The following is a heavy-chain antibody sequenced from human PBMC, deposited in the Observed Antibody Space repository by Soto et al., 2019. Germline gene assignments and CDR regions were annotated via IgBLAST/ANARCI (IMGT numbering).Heavy chain of an antibody. D-gene: IGHD3-9*01. CDR2: ISYDGSNK. Sequence: AGGSLRLSCAASGFTFSSYALHWVRQAPGKGLEWVALISYDGSNKYYADSVKGRFTISRDNSKNTLYLQMNSLRAEDTAVYYCAKDLPWFWFDPWGQGTLVTVSS. CDR1: GFTFSSYA. J-gene: IGHJ5*02. CDR3: AKDLPWFWFDP. V-gene: IGHV3-30-3*01.